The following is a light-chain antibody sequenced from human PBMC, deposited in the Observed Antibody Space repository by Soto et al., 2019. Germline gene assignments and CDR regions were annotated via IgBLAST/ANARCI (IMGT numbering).Light chain of an antibody. J-gene: IGKJ1*01. Sequence: DIQMTQSPSILSASVGDRVTITCRASQSIGSWLAWYQQKPGKAPNLLIYKASSLESGVPPRFSGSGSGTEFTLTISSLQPDGFATYYCQQYHSYSWTFGQGTKVDIK. CDR3: QQYHSYSWT. CDR2: KAS. CDR1: QSIGSW. V-gene: IGKV1-5*03.